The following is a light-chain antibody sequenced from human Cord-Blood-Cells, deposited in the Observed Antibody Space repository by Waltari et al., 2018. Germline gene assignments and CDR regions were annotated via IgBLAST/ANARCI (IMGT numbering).Light chain of an antibody. CDR3: SSYAGSNNWV. V-gene: IGLV2-8*01. CDR2: EVS. CDR1: SSDVGGHNS. J-gene: IGLJ3*02. Sequence: QSALTQPPSESGSPGQSVTISCTGTSSDVGGHNSVPWYQQHPGKAPKLMIYEVSKRPSGVPDRFSGSKSGNTASLTVSGLQAEDEADYYCSSYAGSNNWVFGGGTKLTVL.